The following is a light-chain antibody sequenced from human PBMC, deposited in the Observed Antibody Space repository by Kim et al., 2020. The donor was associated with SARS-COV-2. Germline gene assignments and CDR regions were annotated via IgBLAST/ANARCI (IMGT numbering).Light chain of an antibody. CDR2: GAS. J-gene: IGKJ3*01. CDR3: QHYNNWPLT. Sequence: EIVMTQSPATLSVSPGESATLSCRASQSVSSKLAWYQQKPGQAPRLLIYGASTRATGIPARFSGSGSGTEFTLTISSLQSEDFAVYYCQHYNNWPLTIGPGTKVDIK. V-gene: IGKV3-15*01. CDR1: QSVSSK.